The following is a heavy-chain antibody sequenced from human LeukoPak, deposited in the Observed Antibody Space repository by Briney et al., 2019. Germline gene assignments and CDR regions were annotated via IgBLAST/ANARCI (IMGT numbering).Heavy chain of an antibody. CDR2: IYHSGST. CDR3: ARGLHGYTYGYVPWELYYYMDV. V-gene: IGHV4-4*02. J-gene: IGHJ6*03. Sequence: SETLSLTCAVSGGSISSSNWWSWVRQPPGKGPEWIGYIYHSGSTNYNSSLKSRVTISEDTSKNQFSLKLSSVTAADTAVYYCARGLHGYTYGYVPWELYYYMDVWGKGTTVTISS. D-gene: IGHD5-18*01. CDR1: GGSISSSNW.